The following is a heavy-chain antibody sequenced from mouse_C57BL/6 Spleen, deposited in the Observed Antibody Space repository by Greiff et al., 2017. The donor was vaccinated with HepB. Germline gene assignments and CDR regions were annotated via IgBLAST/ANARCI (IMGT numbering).Heavy chain of an antibody. CDR3: ARNPSYYGSAYWYFEV. D-gene: IGHD1-1*01. J-gene: IGHJ1*03. V-gene: IGHV5-17*01. CDR2: ISSGSRTI. CDR1: GFTFSDYG. Sequence: DVQLQESGGGLVKPGGSLKLSCAASGFTFSDYGMHWVRQAPEKGLEWVAYISSGSRTIYYADTVKGRFTISRDNAKNTLFLQMTSLRSEDTAMYYCARNPSYYGSAYWYFEVWGTGTTVTVSS.